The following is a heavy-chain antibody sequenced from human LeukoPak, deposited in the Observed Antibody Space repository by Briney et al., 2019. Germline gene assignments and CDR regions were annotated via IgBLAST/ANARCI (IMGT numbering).Heavy chain of an antibody. CDR2: IRSKAYGGTT. J-gene: IGHJ4*02. Sequence: SLRLSCTASGFTFGDYAMSWFRQAPGKGLEWVGFIRSKAYGGTTEYAASVKGRFTISRDDSKSIAYLQMNSPKTEDTAVYYCTREGTPQLAYCGGDCYTNDYWGQGTLVTVSS. V-gene: IGHV3-49*03. CDR1: GFTFGDYA. D-gene: IGHD2-21*02. CDR3: TREGTPQLAYCGGDCYTNDY.